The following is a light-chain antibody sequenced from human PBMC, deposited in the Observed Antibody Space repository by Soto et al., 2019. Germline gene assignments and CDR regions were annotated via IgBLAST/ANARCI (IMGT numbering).Light chain of an antibody. CDR3: TSWTTSTTMI. Sequence: QSALTQPASVSGSPGQSITISCTGTSSDIGAYNFVSWYQQHPGKAPKLMLYDVNIRPSGVSNRFSGSKSGNTASLTISGLPAKDEADYYCTSWTTSTTMIFGGGTKVTVL. J-gene: IGLJ2*01. CDR2: DVN. CDR1: SSDIGAYNF. V-gene: IGLV2-14*03.